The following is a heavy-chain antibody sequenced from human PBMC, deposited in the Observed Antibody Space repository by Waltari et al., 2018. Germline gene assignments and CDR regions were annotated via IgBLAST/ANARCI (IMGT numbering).Heavy chain of an antibody. CDR3: ARNEPIDY. J-gene: IGHJ4*02. V-gene: IGHV1-2*02. CDR2: INPNNGDT. Sequence: QVQLVQSGAEVKKPGASVKVSCKASGYIFTDYYKHWVRQAPGQGLEWMGWINPNNGDTNYAHKFQGTVTMTRDTSITTAYIELSRLKSDGTAMYYCARNEPIDYWGQGTLVTVSS. CDR1: GYIFTDYY.